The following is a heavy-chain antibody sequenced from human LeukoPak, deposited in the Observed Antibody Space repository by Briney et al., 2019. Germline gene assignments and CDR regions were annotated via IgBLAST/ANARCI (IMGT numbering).Heavy chain of an antibody. D-gene: IGHD3-22*01. Sequence: GGSLRLSCVASGFTFDTYSMTWVRQAPGKGLEWISHISAASHGIYYADSVKGRFTVSRDNAKNSLYLQMNSLRAEDMALYYCAKEASYDSSGRPHDAFDIWGQGTMVTVSS. CDR3: AKEASYDSSGRPHDAFDI. CDR2: ISAASHGI. V-gene: IGHV3-48*01. CDR1: GFTFDTYS. J-gene: IGHJ3*02.